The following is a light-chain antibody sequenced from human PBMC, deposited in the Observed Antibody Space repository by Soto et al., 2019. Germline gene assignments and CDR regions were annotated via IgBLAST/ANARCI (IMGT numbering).Light chain of an antibody. J-gene: IGKJ5*01. V-gene: IGKV1-8*01. CDR2: AAS. Sequence: AIRMTQSPSSLSASTVARATITGRASQGISSYLAWYQQKPGKAPKLLIYAASTLQSGVPSRFSGSGSGTDFTLTISCLQSEDFATYYCQQYDNLPITFGQGTRLEIK. CDR1: QGISSY. CDR3: QQYDNLPIT.